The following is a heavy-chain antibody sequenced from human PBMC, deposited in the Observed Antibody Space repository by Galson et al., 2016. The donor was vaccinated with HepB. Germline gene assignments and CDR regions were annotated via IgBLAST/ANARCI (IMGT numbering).Heavy chain of an antibody. CDR2: INNDGSNT. J-gene: IGHJ4*02. Sequence: SLRLSCAASGFTFSSYWMNWVRQAPGKGLVWVSRINNDGSNTTYADSVKGRFTISRDNAKNSVYLQMNSLRDEDTAVYYCARGYASGNFYQWGQGTLVTVSS. CDR1: GFTFSSYW. V-gene: IGHV3-74*03. CDR3: ARGYASGNFYQ. D-gene: IGHD3-10*01.